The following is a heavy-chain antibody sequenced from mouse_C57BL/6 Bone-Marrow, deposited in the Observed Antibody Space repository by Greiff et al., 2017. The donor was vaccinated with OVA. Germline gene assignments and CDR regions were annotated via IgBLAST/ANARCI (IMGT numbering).Heavy chain of an antibody. CDR3: AIGGGNFAWFAY. J-gene: IGHJ3*01. Sequence: QVQLQQSGPGLVQPSQSLSITCTVSGFSLTSYGVHWVRQSPGKGLEWLGVIWSGGSTDYNAAFISRLSISKDNSKSQVFFKMNSLQADDTAIYYCAIGGGNFAWFAYWGQGTLVTVSA. CDR2: IWSGGST. D-gene: IGHD2-1*01. CDR1: GFSLTSYG. V-gene: IGHV2-2*01.